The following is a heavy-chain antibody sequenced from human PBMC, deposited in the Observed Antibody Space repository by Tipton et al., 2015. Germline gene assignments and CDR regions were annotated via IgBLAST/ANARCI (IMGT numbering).Heavy chain of an antibody. J-gene: IGHJ3*02. CDR1: GLRVSTDW. CDR3: ARHIVGATAAFDI. D-gene: IGHD1-26*01. Sequence: QLVQSGAEVKKPGQSLKISCKASGLRVSTDWIVWVRQMPGKGLEWMGIIYPGDSDTRYSPSFQGQVTISADKSISTAYLQWSSLKASDTAMYYCARHIVGATAAFDIWGQGTMVTVSS. V-gene: IGHV5-51*01. CDR2: IYPGDSDT.